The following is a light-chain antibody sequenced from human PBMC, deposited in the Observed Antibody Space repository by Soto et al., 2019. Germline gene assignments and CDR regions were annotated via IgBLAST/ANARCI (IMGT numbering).Light chain of an antibody. J-gene: IGLJ7*01. Sequence: QSVLTQPPSVSGTPGQRVTISCSGTSSNIGKHYVYWYQQVPGTAPKLLIYKDNQRPSWVPDRFSASTSGTSASLAISGLRSEEEADYYCAAWDDSGPYAVFGGGTQLTVL. CDR3: AAWDDSGPYAV. V-gene: IGLV1-47*01. CDR2: KDN. CDR1: SSNIGKHY.